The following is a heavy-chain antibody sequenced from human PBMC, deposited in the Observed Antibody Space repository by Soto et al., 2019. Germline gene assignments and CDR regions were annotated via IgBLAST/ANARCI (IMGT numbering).Heavy chain of an antibody. CDR2: IYSGGYT. Sequence: EVQLVESGGGLIQPGGSLRLSCAVSGFTVSNNYMSWVRQAPGKGLEGVSVIYSGGYTAYGDSVKGRFTISRDNSKNTLYLQKEARGAGGRGGYFGARGPGGGGYWGQGTLVTVSS. D-gene: IGHD3-10*01. CDR3: ARGPGGGGY. J-gene: IGHJ4*02. CDR1: GFTVSNNY. V-gene: IGHV3-53*01.